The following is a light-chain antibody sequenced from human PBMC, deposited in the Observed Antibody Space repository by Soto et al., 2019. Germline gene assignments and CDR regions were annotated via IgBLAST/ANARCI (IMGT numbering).Light chain of an antibody. CDR3: QQSYSTPQT. CDR2: AAS. CDR1: QSISSY. J-gene: IGKJ2*01. Sequence: DIQMTQSPSSLSASVGDRVTITCRASQSISSYLNWYQQKPGKAPKLLIYAASSLQSGDPSRFSGSGSGTYFTLTISSLQPEDFATYYCQQSYSTPQTVGQGNKLEIK. V-gene: IGKV1-39*01.